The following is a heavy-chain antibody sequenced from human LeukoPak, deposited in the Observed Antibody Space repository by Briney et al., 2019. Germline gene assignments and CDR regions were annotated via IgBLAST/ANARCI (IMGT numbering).Heavy chain of an antibody. CDR1: GFTFSDHY. V-gene: IGHV3-11*01. J-gene: IGHJ6*02. Sequence: GGSLRLSCAASGFTFSDHYMSWIRQAPGKGLEWVSYTYNSNSTTYYADSVKGRFTMSRDSARNSGYLQMSSLRPEDTAVYYCARGHYGLDVWGQGTLVTVSS. CDR2: TYNSNSTT. CDR3: ARGHYGLDV.